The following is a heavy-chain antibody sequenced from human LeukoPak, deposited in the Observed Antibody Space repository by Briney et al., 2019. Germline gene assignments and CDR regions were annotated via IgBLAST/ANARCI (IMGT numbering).Heavy chain of an antibody. J-gene: IGHJ4*02. CDR2: IKTDGSVK. Sequence: GGSLRLSCAASGFTFDDYGIHWVRQAPGKGLEWVASIKTDGSVKYYMDSVKGRFTISRDNAKNSLYLQMNSLRAEDTALYYCARDLIVATTTGGAYYFDYWGQGTLVTVSS. CDR1: GFTFDDYG. CDR3: ARDLIVATTTGGAYYFDY. D-gene: IGHD5-12*01. V-gene: IGHV3-7*03.